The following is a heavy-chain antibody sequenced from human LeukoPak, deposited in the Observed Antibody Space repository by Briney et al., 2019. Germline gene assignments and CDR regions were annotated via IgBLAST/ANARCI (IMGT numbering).Heavy chain of an antibody. CDR1: GFTFSSFE. Sequence: GGSLRLSCAASGFTFSSFEMNWVRQAPGKGLEWVSYISSRGSTIYYADSMKGRFTISRDNTKNSLYLQMTSLRAEDTAVYYCARESGSRSYYYYMDVWGKGTTVTVSS. CDR3: ARESGSRSYYYYMDV. V-gene: IGHV3-48*03. D-gene: IGHD2-2*01. J-gene: IGHJ6*03. CDR2: ISSRGSTI.